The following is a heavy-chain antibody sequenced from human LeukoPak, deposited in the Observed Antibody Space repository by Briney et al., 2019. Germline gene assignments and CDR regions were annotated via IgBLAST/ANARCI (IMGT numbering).Heavy chain of an antibody. V-gene: IGHV3-7*03. CDR2: IKLDGSEK. D-gene: IGHD3-3*01. J-gene: IGHJ4*02. CDR3: ARDQYDTWSRRGNFDS. Sequence: GGSLRLSCVASGFTFGKYWMSWVRQAPGKGLEWVANIKLDGSEKNYVDSVKGRFTISRDNTKNSLYLQMNSLRAEDTAVFYRARDQYDTWSRRGNFDSWGQGTLVIVSS. CDR1: GFTFGKYW.